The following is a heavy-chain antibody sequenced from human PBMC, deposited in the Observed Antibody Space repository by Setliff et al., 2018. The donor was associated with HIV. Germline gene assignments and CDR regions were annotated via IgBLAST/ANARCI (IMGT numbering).Heavy chain of an antibody. Sequence: SETLSLTCTVSGGSISTDNYYWGWLRQPPGKGLEWLGVVYYSGNTYYNPSLTSRVTISVDTSNNQFSLRLTSVTAEDTAIYYCASMIRGINSPIDFWGQGTLVTVSS. CDR1: GGSISTDNYY. V-gene: IGHV4-39*01. D-gene: IGHD3-10*01. J-gene: IGHJ4*02. CDR2: VYYSGNT. CDR3: ASMIRGINSPIDF.